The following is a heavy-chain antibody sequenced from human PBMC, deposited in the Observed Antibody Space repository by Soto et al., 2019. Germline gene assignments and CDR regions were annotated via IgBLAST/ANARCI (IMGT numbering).Heavy chain of an antibody. D-gene: IGHD3-16*01. J-gene: IGHJ2*01. CDR3: AKGGATYFGL. CDR1: GDSVSSGSYY. V-gene: IGHV4-61*01. Sequence: PSETLSLTCTVSGDSVSSGSYYWNWIRQPPGKGLEWIEYMYYSGSTNYNPSFKSRVSISVDTSKNQFSLKLTSVTAADTAVYYCAKGGATYFGLWGRGTLVTVSS. CDR2: MYYSGST.